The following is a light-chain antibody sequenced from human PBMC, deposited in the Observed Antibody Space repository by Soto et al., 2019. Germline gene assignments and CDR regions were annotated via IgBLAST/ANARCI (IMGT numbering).Light chain of an antibody. Sequence: DIQMTKSPSTLSASVGDRVTITCRASQSISTWLAWYQQKPGKAPKLLIYKASSLESGVPSEFSGSGSGTEFTLTISSLQPDDFATYYCQQYSTYPWTFGQGTKVEI. V-gene: IGKV1-5*03. CDR3: QQYSTYPWT. J-gene: IGKJ1*01. CDR1: QSISTW. CDR2: KAS.